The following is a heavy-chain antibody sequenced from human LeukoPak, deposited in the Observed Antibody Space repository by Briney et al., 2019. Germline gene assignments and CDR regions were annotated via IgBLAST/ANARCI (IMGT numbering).Heavy chain of an antibody. V-gene: IGHV4-39*07. Sequence: SETLSLTCTVSGGSISSSSYYWGWIRQPPGKGLEWIGSIYYSGSTYYNPSLKSRVTISVDTSKNQFSLKLSSVTAADTAVYYCARLNGRKPFDYWGQGTLVTVSS. CDR2: IYYSGST. CDR1: GGSISSSSYY. CDR3: ARLNGRKPFDY. D-gene: IGHD1-14*01. J-gene: IGHJ4*02.